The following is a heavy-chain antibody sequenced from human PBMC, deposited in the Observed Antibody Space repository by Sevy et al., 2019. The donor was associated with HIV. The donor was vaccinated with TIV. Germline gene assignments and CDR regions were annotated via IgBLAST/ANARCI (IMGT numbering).Heavy chain of an antibody. Sequence: SETLSLTCAVSGGSISSSSYYWGWIRQPPGKGLEWIGSLYYSGSTYYNPSLKSRITISVDPSKNQFSLKLSSVTAADTAVYYCARLGNAKYYYDSSGYFQIDYWGQGTLVTVSS. D-gene: IGHD3-22*01. V-gene: IGHV4-39*01. J-gene: IGHJ4*02. CDR1: GGSISSSSYY. CDR2: LYYSGST. CDR3: ARLGNAKYYYDSSGYFQIDY.